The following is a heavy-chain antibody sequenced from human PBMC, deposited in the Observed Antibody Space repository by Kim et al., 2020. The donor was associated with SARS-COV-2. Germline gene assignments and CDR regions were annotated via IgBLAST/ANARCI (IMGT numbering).Heavy chain of an antibody. CDR2: INSDGSRI. D-gene: IGHD3-16*02. CDR3: ARGYLGELSSNDY. CDR1: GFTFSSYW. J-gene: IGHJ4*02. Sequence: GGSLRLSCAASGFTFSSYWMHWVRQAPGKGLVWVSRINSDGSRISYADSVKGRFTISRDNAKNTLYLQMNSLRAEDTAVYDCARGYLGELSSNDYWGQGTLVTVSS. V-gene: IGHV3-74*01.